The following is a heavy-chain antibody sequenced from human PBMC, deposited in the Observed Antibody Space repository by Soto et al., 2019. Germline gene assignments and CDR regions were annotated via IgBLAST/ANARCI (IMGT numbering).Heavy chain of an antibody. CDR1: GGSFSGYY. J-gene: IGHJ4*02. V-gene: IGHV4-34*01. Sequence: QVQLQQWGAGLLNPSETLSLTCAVYGGSFSGYYWSWIRQPPGKGLEWIGEINHSGSTNYNPSLKRRVNIAVYTSKNQFSLKLSSVTAVDTAVYYCASCSMSKVTHYWGQGTLVTVSS. CDR2: INHSGST. CDR3: ASCSMSKVTHY. D-gene: IGHD4-17*01.